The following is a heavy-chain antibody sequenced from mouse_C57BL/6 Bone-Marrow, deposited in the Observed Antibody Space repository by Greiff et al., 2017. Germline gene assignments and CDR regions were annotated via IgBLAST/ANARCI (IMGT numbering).Heavy chain of an antibody. J-gene: IGHJ2*01. CDR3: ARSQYYGSSSAGY. V-gene: IGHV1-61*01. CDR1: GYTFTSYW. D-gene: IGHD1-1*01. CDR2: IYPSDSET. Sequence: QVQLQQPGAELVRPGSSVKLSCKASGYTFTSYWMDWVKQRPGQGLEWIGNIYPSDSETHYNQKFKDKATLTVDKSSSTAYMQLSSLTSEDSAVYDCARSQYYGSSSAGYWGQGTTLTVSS.